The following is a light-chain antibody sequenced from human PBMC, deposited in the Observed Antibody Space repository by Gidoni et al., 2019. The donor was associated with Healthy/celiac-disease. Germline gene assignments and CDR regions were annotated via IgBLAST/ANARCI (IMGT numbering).Light chain of an antibody. V-gene: IGKV3-20*01. Sequence: EIALTQSPVTLSLSPGERATLSCRASQSVSSSYLAWYQQKPGQAPRLLIYGASSRATGIPDRFSGSGSGTDFTLTISRLEPEDFAVYYCQQYGSSPPVTFGQGTKLEIK. CDR3: QQYGSSPPVT. J-gene: IGKJ2*01. CDR1: QSVSSSY. CDR2: GAS.